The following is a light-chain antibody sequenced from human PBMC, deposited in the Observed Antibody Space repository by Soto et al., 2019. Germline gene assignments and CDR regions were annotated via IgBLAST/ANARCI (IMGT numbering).Light chain of an antibody. CDR1: SSDVGAYNR. V-gene: IGLV2-11*01. Sequence: QSVLTQPRSMSGSPGQPVTISCTGSSSDVGAYNRVSWYQKHPDEAPKLMIYDVYKRPSGVPERFSGSESGDTASLTISGLRTEDEADYFCCSYAGSYTWVCGTGTKLTVL. CDR3: CSYAGSYTWV. CDR2: DVY. J-gene: IGLJ1*01.